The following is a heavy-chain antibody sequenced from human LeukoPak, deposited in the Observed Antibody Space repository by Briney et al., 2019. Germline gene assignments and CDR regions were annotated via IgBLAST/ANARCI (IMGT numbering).Heavy chain of an antibody. CDR3: ARALSDSSSSV. J-gene: IGHJ4*02. Sequence: GGSLRLSCAASGFTFSSYSMKWVRQAPGKGLEWVSSISSGSSYIYYADSVKGRFTISRDNAKNSLYLQMNSLRAEDTAVYYCARALSDSSSSVWGQGTLVTVSS. CDR1: GFTFSSYS. D-gene: IGHD6-6*01. V-gene: IGHV3-21*01. CDR2: ISSGSSYI.